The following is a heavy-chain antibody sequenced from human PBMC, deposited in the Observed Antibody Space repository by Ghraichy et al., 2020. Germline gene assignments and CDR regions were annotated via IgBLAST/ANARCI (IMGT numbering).Heavy chain of an antibody. CDR3: ARDRGISTAAEYWFDP. CDR1: GGSISSGGYY. D-gene: IGHD3-10*01. J-gene: IGHJ5*02. CDR2: IYYSGST. V-gene: IGHV4-31*03. Sequence: SQTLSLTCTVSGGSISSGGYYWSWIRQHPGKGLEWIGYIYYSGSTYYNPSLKSRVTISVDTSKNQFSLKLSSVTAADTAVYYCARDRGISTAAEYWFDPWGQGTLVTVSS.